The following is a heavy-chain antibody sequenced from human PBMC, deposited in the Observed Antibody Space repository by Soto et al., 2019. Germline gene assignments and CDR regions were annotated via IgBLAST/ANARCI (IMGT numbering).Heavy chain of an antibody. Sequence: QVQLVESGGGVVQPGRSLRLSCAASGFTFSSYGMHWVRQAPGKGLAWVAVISYDGSNKYYADSVKGRFTISRDNSKNTLYLQMNSLRAEDTAVYYCAKATAAACIPYDWFDPWGQGTLVTVSS. CDR3: AKATAAACIPYDWFDP. V-gene: IGHV3-30*18. J-gene: IGHJ5*02. CDR2: ISYDGSNK. D-gene: IGHD6-13*01. CDR1: GFTFSSYG.